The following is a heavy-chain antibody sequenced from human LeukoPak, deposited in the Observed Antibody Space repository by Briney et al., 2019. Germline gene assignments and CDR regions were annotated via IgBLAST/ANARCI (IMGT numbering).Heavy chain of an antibody. J-gene: IGHJ4*02. D-gene: IGHD6-19*01. CDR1: GGSISGYY. V-gene: IGHV4-4*07. CDR2: IHTSGST. CDR3: ARDGGSGWYGY. Sequence: SETLSLTCTVSGGSISGYYWSWLRQPAGKGLEWIGRIHTSGSTNYSPSLKSRVTMSVDTSKNQFSLKLSSVTAADTAVYYCARDGGSGWYGYWGQGTLVTVSS.